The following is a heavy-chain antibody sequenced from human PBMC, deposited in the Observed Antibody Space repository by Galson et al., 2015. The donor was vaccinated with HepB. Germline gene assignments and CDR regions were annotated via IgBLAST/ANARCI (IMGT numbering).Heavy chain of an antibody. D-gene: IGHD3-10*01. J-gene: IGHJ4*02. CDR2: IKSKTDGGTT. Sequence: SLRLSCAASGFTFSNAWMSWVRQAPGKGLEWVGRIKSKTDGGTTDYAAPVKGRFTISRDDSKNTLYLQMNSLKTEDTAVYYCTTDEYEGGNYGSGSYYKAEFDYWGQGTLVTVSS. CDR3: TTDEYEGGNYGSGSYYKAEFDY. CDR1: GFTFSNAW. V-gene: IGHV3-15*01.